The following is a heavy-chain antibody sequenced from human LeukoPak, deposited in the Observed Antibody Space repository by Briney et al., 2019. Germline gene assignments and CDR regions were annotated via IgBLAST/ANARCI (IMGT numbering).Heavy chain of an antibody. D-gene: IGHD1-26*01. J-gene: IGHJ2*01. V-gene: IGHV3-33*08. CDR2: IWYDGSNK. Sequence: GGSLRLSCSVSGFTFSYHYMHWVRQAPGKGLEWVAVIWYDGSNKYYADSVKGRFTISRDNSKNTMYLQMNSLRAEDTAVYYCAGGVGALDLDLWGRGTLVTVSS. CDR1: GFTFSYHY. CDR3: AGGVGALDLDL.